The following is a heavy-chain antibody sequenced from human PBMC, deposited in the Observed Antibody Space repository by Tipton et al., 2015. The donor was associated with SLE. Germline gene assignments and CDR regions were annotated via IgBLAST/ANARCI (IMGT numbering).Heavy chain of an antibody. CDR1: GGSISSSSYY. J-gene: IGHJ6*03. Sequence: TLSLTCTVSGGSISSSSYYWGWIRQPPGKGLEWIGSIYYSGSTYYNPSLKSRVTISVDTSKNQFSLNLSSVTAADTAVYYCARGPYYYMDVWGKGTTVTVSS. CDR2: IYYSGST. V-gene: IGHV4-39*07. CDR3: ARGPYYYMDV.